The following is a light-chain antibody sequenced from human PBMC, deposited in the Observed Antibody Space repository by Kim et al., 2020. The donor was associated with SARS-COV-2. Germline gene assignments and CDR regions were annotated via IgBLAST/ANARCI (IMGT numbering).Light chain of an antibody. V-gene: IGKV3-15*01. CDR3: QQYNNWPGT. Sequence: SPGDRSTLPCRASQGVSSTLAWYQQKPGQAPRLLIYGASTRSTGIPARFSGSGSGTDFTLTISSLQSEDFAVYYCQQYNNWPGTFGQGTKVDIK. CDR1: QGVSST. J-gene: IGKJ1*01. CDR2: GAS.